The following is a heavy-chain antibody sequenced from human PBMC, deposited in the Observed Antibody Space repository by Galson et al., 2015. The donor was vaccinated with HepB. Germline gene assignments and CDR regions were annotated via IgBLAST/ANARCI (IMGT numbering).Heavy chain of an antibody. CDR1: GFTFSSYW. CDR3: HVDMVRGVDFDY. Sequence: SLRLSCAASGFTFSSYWMSWVRQAPGKGLEWVANIKQDGSEKYYVDSVKGRFTISRDNAKNSLYLQMNSLRAEDTALYYCHVDMVRGVDFDYWGQGTLVTVSS. D-gene: IGHD3-10*01. CDR2: IKQDGSEK. V-gene: IGHV3-7*03. J-gene: IGHJ4*02.